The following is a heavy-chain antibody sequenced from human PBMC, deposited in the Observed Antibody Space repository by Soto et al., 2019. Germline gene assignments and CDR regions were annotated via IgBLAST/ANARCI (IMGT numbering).Heavy chain of an antibody. Sequence: ASVKVSCKSSGYPFDTYYLHWVRQAPGQGLEWMGMIHPSGGGSTYAQKFLGRVTMTMDSSTSTVFMELTSLRSADTAVYYCARGGHIAVVTDSFDSWGQGTLVTVSS. CDR2: IHPSGGGS. CDR3: ARGGHIAVVTDSFDS. CDR1: GYPFDTYY. J-gene: IGHJ4*02. D-gene: IGHD2-21*02. V-gene: IGHV1-46*02.